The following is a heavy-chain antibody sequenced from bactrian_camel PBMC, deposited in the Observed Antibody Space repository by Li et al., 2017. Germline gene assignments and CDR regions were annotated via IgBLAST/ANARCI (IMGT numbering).Heavy chain of an antibody. Sequence: HVQLVESGGDAVQAGETLRLSCTASGFTFDDSDMSWYRQAPGNECELVSTLKSDGTTYYSDSVKGRFSFSQGNAKSTVYLQMNSLKSEDTALYYCAPIAYYSDGHYYTDSTFGYWGQGTQVTVS. D-gene: IGHD2*01. CDR3: APIAYYSDGHYYTDSTFGY. CDR2: LKSDGTT. CDR1: GFTFDDSD. J-gene: IGHJ6*01. V-gene: IGHV3S60*01.